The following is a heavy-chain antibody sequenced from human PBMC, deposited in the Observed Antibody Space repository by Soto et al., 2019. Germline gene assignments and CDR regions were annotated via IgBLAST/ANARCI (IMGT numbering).Heavy chain of an antibody. CDR1: GGSISRGGYC. Sequence: PSETLSLTCIVSGGSISRGGYCWSWIRQHPGEGLEYIGYIYETGATYYKPSLKSRVSISADTSKNQFSLKLSSVTGADTAVYFCARIAVPGASYWGQGTLVTVSS. CDR3: ARIAVPGASY. D-gene: IGHD7-27*01. V-gene: IGHV4-31*03. CDR2: IYETGAT. J-gene: IGHJ4*02.